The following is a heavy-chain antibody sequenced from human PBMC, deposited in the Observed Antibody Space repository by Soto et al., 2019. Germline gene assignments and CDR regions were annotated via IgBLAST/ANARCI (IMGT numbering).Heavy chain of an antibody. V-gene: IGHV4-59*01. Sequence: SETLSLTCTVSGCSISSYYWSWIRQPPGKGLEWIGYMYNTGSTIYNPSLKSRVTISVDTSKNQFSLKLNSVTAADTAVYYCARDLWGYCGADCYPLDVWGQGTTVT. J-gene: IGHJ6*02. CDR3: ARDLWGYCGADCYPLDV. CDR2: MYNTGST. CDR1: GCSISSYY. D-gene: IGHD2-21*02.